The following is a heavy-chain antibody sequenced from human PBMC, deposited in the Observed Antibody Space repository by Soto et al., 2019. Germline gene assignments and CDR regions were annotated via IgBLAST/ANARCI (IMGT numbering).Heavy chain of an antibody. D-gene: IGHD6-13*01. CDR2: ISGSGGST. J-gene: IGHJ4*02. CDR3: AKDLHSRPYYFDY. V-gene: IGHV3-23*01. Sequence: PGGSLRLSCAASGFTFSSYAMSWVRQAPGKGLEWVSAISGSGGSTYYADSVKGRFTISRDNSKNALYLQMNSLRAEDTAVYYCAKDLHSRPYYFDYWGQGTLVTVSS. CDR1: GFTFSSYA.